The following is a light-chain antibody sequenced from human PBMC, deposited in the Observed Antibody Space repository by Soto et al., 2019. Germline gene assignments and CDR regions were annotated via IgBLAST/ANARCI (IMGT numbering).Light chain of an antibody. CDR2: LEGSGSY. J-gene: IGLJ1*01. CDR1: SGHSTYI. V-gene: IGLV4-60*02. Sequence: QPVLAQSSSASASLGSSVRLTCTLSSGHSTYIIAWHQQQPGKAPRYLMNLEGSGSYNKGSGVPDRFSGSSSGAERYLTISNLQFEYEADYYCETWDTNTRVFGTGTKLTVL. CDR3: ETWDTNTRV.